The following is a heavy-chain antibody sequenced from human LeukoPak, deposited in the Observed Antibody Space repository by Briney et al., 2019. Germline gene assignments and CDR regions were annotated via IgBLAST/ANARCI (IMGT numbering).Heavy chain of an antibody. D-gene: IGHD3-10*01. CDR1: GDSISSYY. J-gene: IGHJ6*03. CDR3: ARGGYYYGSGSYLYYYYMDV. CDR2: IYYSGST. Sequence: SETLSLTCTVSGDSISSYYWSWIRQPPGKGLEWIGYIYYSGSTNYNPSLKSRVTISVDTSKNQFFLKLSSVTAADTAVYYCARGGYYYGSGSYLYYYYMDVWGKGTTVTVSS. V-gene: IGHV4-59*01.